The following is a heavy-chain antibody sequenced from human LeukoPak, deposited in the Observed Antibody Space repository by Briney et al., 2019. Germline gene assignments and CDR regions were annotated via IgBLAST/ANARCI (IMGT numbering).Heavy chain of an antibody. CDR3: ATGGSESYYRLDY. Sequence: GRSLRLSCAASGFTFSSYGMHWVRQAPGKGLEWVAVISYDGSNKYYADSVKGRFTISRDNSRNTLYLQMNSLRAEDTAVYYCATGGSESYYRLDYWGQGTLVPVSS. V-gene: IGHV3-30*03. CDR1: GFTFSSYG. CDR2: ISYDGSNK. J-gene: IGHJ4*02. D-gene: IGHD3-10*01.